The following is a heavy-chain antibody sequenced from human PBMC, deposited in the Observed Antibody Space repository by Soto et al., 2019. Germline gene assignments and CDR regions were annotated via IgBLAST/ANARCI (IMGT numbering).Heavy chain of an antibody. V-gene: IGHV4-39*01. D-gene: IGHD3-3*01. CDR1: GGSISSSSYY. J-gene: IGHJ6*02. CDR2: IYYSGST. CDR3: AVRRRRVATNYYYYGMDV. Sequence: SETLSLTCTVSGGSISSSSYYWGWIRQPPGKGLEWIGSIYYSGSTYYNPSLKSRVTISVDTSKNQFSLKLSSVTAADTAVYYCAVRRRRVATNYYYYGMDVWGQGTTVTVSS.